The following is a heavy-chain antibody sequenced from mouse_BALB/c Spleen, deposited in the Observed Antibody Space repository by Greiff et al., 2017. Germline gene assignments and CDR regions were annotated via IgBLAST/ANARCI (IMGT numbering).Heavy chain of an antibody. J-gene: IGHJ3*01. D-gene: IGHD2-10*01. V-gene: IGHV3-2*02. CDR3: ASPYYGNPWFAY. CDR2: ISYSGST. Sequence: DVQLQESGPGLVKPSQSLSLTCTVTDYSITSDYAWNWIRQFPGNKLEWMGYISYSGSTSYNPSLKSRISITRDTSKNQFFLQLNSVTTEDTATYYCASPYYGNPWFAYWGQGTLVTVSA. CDR1: DYSITSDYA.